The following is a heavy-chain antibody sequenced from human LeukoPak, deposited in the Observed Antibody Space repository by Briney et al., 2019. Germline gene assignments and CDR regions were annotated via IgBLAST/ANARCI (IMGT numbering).Heavy chain of an antibody. CDR2: IYTSGST. J-gene: IGHJ6*02. Sequence: SQTLSLTCTVSGGSISSYYWSWIRQPAGKGLEWIGRIYTSGSTNYNPSLKSRVTMSVDTSKNQFSLKLSSVTAADTVVYYCARDPYSSSWYGDDYYYGMDVWGQGTTVTVSS. D-gene: IGHD6-13*01. CDR1: GGSISSYY. CDR3: ARDPYSSSWYGDDYYYGMDV. V-gene: IGHV4-4*07.